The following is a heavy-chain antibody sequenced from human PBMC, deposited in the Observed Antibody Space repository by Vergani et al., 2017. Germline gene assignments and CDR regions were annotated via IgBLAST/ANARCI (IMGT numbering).Heavy chain of an antibody. CDR1: GGSITTYY. D-gene: IGHD2-15*01. CDR2: IYYSGST. J-gene: IGHJ5*02. CDR3: VRDPGRYCSGGSCSAGWFDP. Sequence: QVQLQQWGAGLLKPSETLSLTCTVSGGSITTYYWSWIRQPPWKGLEWIGYIYYSGSTNYNPSLKSRVSISLDTSKNQFSLKLSSLTAADTAVYYCVRDPGRYCSGGSCSAGWFDPWGQGTLVTVSS. V-gene: IGHV4-59*01.